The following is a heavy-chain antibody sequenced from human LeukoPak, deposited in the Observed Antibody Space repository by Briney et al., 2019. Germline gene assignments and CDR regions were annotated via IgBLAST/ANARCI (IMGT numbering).Heavy chain of an antibody. V-gene: IGHV3-74*01. D-gene: IGHD6-13*01. CDR2: INSDGSST. J-gene: IGHJ4*02. CDR1: GFTFSSHW. CDR3: VRDYSQRYNSR. Sequence: GGSLRLSCAASGFTFSSHWMHWVRQAPGKGLVWVSRINSDGSSTNYADSVKGRFTISRDNAKNTLYLQMDSLRAEDTAVYYCVRDYSQRYNSRWGQGTLVTVSS.